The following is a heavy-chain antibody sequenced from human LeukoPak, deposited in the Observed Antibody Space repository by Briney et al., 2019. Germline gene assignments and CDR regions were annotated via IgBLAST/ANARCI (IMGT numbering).Heavy chain of an antibody. CDR1: GSTFSSYW. J-gene: IGHJ4*02. D-gene: IGHD3-22*01. CDR2: IKQDGSEK. CDR3: ARRGSSGYYYYY. V-gene: IGHV3-7*01. Sequence: GGSLRLSCAASGSTFSSYWMSWVRQAPGKGLEWVANIKQDGSEKYYVDSVKGRFTISRDNAKNSLYLQMNSLRAEDTAVYYCARRGSSGYYYYYWGQGTLVTVSS.